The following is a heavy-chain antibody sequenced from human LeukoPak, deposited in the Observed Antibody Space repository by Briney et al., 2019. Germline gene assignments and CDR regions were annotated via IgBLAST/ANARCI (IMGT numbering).Heavy chain of an antibody. CDR2: IYNTGST. Sequence: PSETLSLTCTVSGGSIISYYWSWIRQPPGKGLEWIGYIYNTGSTNYNPSLKSRVTISLDTSKNQFSLKLSSVTAADTAVYYCARGGYYYGSGSPLYYWGQGTLVTVSS. D-gene: IGHD3-10*01. CDR1: GGSIISYY. V-gene: IGHV4-59*12. J-gene: IGHJ4*02. CDR3: ARGGYYYGSGSPLYY.